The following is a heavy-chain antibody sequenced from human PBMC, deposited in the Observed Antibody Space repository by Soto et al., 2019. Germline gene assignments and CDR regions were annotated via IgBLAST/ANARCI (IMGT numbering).Heavy chain of an antibody. V-gene: IGHV3-33*01. J-gene: IGHJ4*02. CDR1: GFTFSSYG. CDR2: IWYDGSNK. D-gene: IGHD3-16*02. CDR3: ARDGVMITFGGVIAEPPYFDY. Sequence: QVQLVESGGGVVQPGRSLRLSCAASGFTFSSYGMHWVRQAPGKGLEWVAVIWYDGSNKYYADSVKGRFTISRDNSKNRLXLXKNSRRAEDTAVYYCARDGVMITFGGVIAEPPYFDYWGQGTLVTVSS.